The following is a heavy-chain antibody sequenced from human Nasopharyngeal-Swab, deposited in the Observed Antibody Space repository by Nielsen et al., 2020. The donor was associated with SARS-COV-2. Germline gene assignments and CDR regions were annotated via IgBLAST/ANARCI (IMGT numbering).Heavy chain of an antibody. CDR3: ARDQRRDYDFWSGYYERTGYGMDV. D-gene: IGHD3-3*01. J-gene: IGHJ6*02. Sequence: WIRKRPGKGLGWVSSIISSSSYIYYADSAKGRFTISRDNAKNSLYLQMNSLRAEDTAVYYCARDQRRDYDFWSGYYERTGYGMDVWGQGTTVTVSS. CDR2: IISSSSYI. V-gene: IGHV3-21*01.